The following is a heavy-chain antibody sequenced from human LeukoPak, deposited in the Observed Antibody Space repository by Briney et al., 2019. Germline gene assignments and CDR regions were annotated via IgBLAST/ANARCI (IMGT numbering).Heavy chain of an antibody. Sequence: GGSLRLSCAASGFTVSSNYMSWVRQAPGKGLEWVSVIYSGGSTYYADSVKGRFTISRDNSKNTLYLQMNSLKAEDTAVYYCATDKGGGAGYFDYWGQGTLVTVSS. J-gene: IGHJ4*02. CDR3: ATDKGGGAGYFDY. V-gene: IGHV3-53*01. CDR1: GFTVSSNY. D-gene: IGHD3-16*01. CDR2: IYSGGST.